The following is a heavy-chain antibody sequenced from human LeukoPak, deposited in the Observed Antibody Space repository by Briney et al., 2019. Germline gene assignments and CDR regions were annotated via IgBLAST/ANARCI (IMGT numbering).Heavy chain of an antibody. CDR3: ARDRTITIFGVVPGGATLHHRSPDNWFDP. J-gene: IGHJ5*02. Sequence: GASVKVSCKASGYTFTDHYMHWVRQAPGQGLEWMGIINPVGGGTTYAQHFQGRVTMTTDTSTSTAYMELRSLRSDDTAVYYCARDRTITIFGVVPGGATLHHRSPDNWFDPWGQGTLVTVSS. V-gene: IGHV1-46*01. D-gene: IGHD3-3*01. CDR1: GYTFTDHY. CDR2: INPVGGGT.